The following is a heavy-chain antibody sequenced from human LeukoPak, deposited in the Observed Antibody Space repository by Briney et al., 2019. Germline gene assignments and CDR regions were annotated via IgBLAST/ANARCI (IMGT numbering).Heavy chain of an antibody. CDR2: ISSSSSYI. V-gene: IGHV3-21*01. Sequence: GGSLRLSCAASGFTFSSYAMNWVRQAPGKGLEWVSSISSSSSYIYYADSVKGRFTISRDNAKNSLYLQMNSLRAEDTAVYYCARGGYGSGSYYHGYWGQGTLVTVSS. J-gene: IGHJ4*02. D-gene: IGHD3-10*01. CDR1: GFTFSSYA. CDR3: ARGGYGSGSYYHGY.